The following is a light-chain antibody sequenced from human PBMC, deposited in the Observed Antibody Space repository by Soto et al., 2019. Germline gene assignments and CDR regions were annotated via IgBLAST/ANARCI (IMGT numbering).Light chain of an antibody. V-gene: IGLV7-46*01. CDR1: TGAVTSGHY. Sequence: QAVVTQEPSLTVSPGGTVTLTCGSSTGAVTSGHYPDWFQQKPGQAPRTLIYDAYKKHSWAPARSSGSLLGGKAVLTLSGAQTDDEADYYCFVSYSGSSVFGTGTKLTFL. CDR3: FVSYSGSSV. J-gene: IGLJ1*01. CDR2: DAY.